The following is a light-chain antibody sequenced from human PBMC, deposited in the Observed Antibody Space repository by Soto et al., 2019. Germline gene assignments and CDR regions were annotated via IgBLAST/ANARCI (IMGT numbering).Light chain of an antibody. Sequence: QSALTQPASVSASPGEPITISCTGTSSDVGSYRLVSWYQQHSGKAPKLIIYEDDERPSGVSNRFSGSKSGNTASLTISGLQAEDEADYYCSSYAGRSTFVVFGGGTKLTVL. CDR1: SSDVGSYRL. CDR2: EDD. V-gene: IGLV2-23*01. CDR3: SSYAGRSTFVV. J-gene: IGLJ2*01.